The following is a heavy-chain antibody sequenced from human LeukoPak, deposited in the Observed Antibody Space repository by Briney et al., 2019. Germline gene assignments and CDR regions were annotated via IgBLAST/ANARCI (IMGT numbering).Heavy chain of an antibody. D-gene: IGHD1-26*01. CDR2: ISYDGSNK. Sequence: GGSLRLSCAASGFTFSSYGMHWVRQAPGKGLEWVAVISYDGSNKYYADSVKGRFTVSRDNAKNSLYLQMNSLRAEDTAVYYCARSDSGSYYYYGMDVWGQGTTVTVSS. CDR1: GFTFSSYG. CDR3: ARSDSGSYYYYGMDV. J-gene: IGHJ6*02. V-gene: IGHV3-30*03.